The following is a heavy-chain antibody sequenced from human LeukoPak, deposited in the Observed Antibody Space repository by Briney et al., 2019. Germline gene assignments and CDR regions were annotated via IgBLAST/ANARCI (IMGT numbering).Heavy chain of an antibody. J-gene: IGHJ6*03. CDR3: AREQWLDNYYYYMDV. CDR1: GGSISSYY. CDR2: IYYSGST. V-gene: IGHV4-59*01. Sequence: PSETLSLTCTVSGGSISSYYWSWIRQPPGKGLEWIGYIYYSGSTNYNPSLKSRVTISVDTSKNQFSLQLSSVTAADTAVYYCAREQWLDNYYYYMDVWGKGTTVTVSS. D-gene: IGHD6-19*01.